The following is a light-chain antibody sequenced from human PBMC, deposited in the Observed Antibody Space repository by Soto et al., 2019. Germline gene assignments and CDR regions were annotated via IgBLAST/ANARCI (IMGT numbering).Light chain of an antibody. CDR1: QSVSKY. J-gene: IGKJ4*01. CDR2: DAS. CDR3: QQRSNWPQIT. V-gene: IGKV3-11*01. Sequence: EIVLTQSPATLSLSPGERATLSCRASQSVSKYLAWYQQKPGQAPRLLIHDASTRATGIPARFSGSGSGTDFTITISSLEPEDFGVYYCQQRSNWPQITFGGGTKVEIK.